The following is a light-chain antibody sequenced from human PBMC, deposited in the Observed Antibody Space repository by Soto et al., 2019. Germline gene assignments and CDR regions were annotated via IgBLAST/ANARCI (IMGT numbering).Light chain of an antibody. CDR3: NSYREDHPRFYV. V-gene: IGLV2-14*03. Sequence: QSVLTQPASVSGSPGQSITISCTGTHSDIGNYNYVSWYQHLPGKAPKLMIYDVGRRPSGVSSRFSGSKSGNTASLAISGLQAEDEAEYYCNSYREDHPRFYVFGTGTKVTVL. CDR2: DVG. J-gene: IGLJ1*01. CDR1: HSDIGNYNY.